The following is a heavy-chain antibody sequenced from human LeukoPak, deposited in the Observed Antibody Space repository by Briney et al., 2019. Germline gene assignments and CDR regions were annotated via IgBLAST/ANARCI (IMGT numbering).Heavy chain of an antibody. CDR3: ARGAWVMLAFDY. V-gene: IGHV4-34*01. CDR2: INHSGST. CDR1: GGSFSGYY. D-gene: IGHD2-21*01. Sequence: PSETLPLTCAVYGGSFSGYYWSWIRQPPGKGLEWIGEINHSGSTNYNPSLKSRVTISVDTSKNQFSLKLSSVTAADTAVYYCARGAWVMLAFDYWGQGTLVTVSS. J-gene: IGHJ4*02.